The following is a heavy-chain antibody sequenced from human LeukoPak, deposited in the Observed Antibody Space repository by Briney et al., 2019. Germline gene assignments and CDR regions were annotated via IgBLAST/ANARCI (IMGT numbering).Heavy chain of an antibody. Sequence: PGGSLRLSCAASGFTYSGYAMSWVRQAPGKGLEWVSAISGSGGSTYYADSVKGQFTISRDNSKNTLYLQMNSLRAEDTAVYYCAKGPFYDILTGYWFDPWGQGTLVTVSS. CDR2: ISGSGGST. D-gene: IGHD3-9*01. V-gene: IGHV3-23*01. CDR3: AKGPFYDILTGYWFDP. J-gene: IGHJ5*02. CDR1: GFTYSGYA.